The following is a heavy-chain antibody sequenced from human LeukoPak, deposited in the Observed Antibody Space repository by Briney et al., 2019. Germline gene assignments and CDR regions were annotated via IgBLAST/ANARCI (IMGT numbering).Heavy chain of an antibody. CDR3: ARSDAITMIVVVTFYYYYGMDV. Sequence: ASVTVSCTASGYTFTSYDINWVRQATGQGLEWMGLMNPNSGNTGYAQKFQGRVTMTRNTSISTAYMELSSLRSEDTAVYYCARSDAITMIVVVTFYYYYGMDVWGQGTTVTVSS. V-gene: IGHV1-8*01. D-gene: IGHD3-22*01. CDR1: GYTFTSYD. CDR2: MNPNSGNT. J-gene: IGHJ6*02.